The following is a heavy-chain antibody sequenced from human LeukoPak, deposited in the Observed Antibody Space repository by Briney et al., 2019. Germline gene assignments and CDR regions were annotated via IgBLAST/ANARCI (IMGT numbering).Heavy chain of an antibody. CDR1: GFTFSSYS. CDR2: ISSSSSYI. D-gene: IGHD3-22*01. CDR3: AREDEASDYYDSSGYYEAYYYYYYMDV. V-gene: IGHV3-21*01. J-gene: IGHJ6*03. Sequence: TGGSLRLSCAASGFTFSSYSMNWVRQAPGKGLEWVSSISSSSSYIYYADSVKGRFTISRDNAKNSLYLQMNSLRAEDTAVYYCAREDEASDYYDSSGYYEAYYYYYYMDVWGKGTTVTISS.